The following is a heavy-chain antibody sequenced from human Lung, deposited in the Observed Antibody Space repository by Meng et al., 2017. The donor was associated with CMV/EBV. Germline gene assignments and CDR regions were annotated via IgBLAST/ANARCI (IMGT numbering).Heavy chain of an antibody. D-gene: IGHD2-15*01. CDR1: GFTVSRNS. V-gene: IGHV3-53*01. CDR3: ARRDDLLGFDY. CDR2: IYYDDST. Sequence: GEXXKISCAISGFTVSRNSMSWVRQAPGKGLEWVSVIYYDDSTYYADSVKGRFTMSRDSSMNTVFLQMNSLRVEDTAVYYCARRDDLLGFDYWGQGTLVT. J-gene: IGHJ4*02.